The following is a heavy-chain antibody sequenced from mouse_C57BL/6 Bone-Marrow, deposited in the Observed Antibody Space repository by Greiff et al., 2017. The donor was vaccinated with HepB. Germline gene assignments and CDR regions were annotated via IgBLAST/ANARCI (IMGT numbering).Heavy chain of an antibody. J-gene: IGHJ4*01. D-gene: IGHD2-4*01. Sequence: EVQLQQSVAELVRPGASVKLSCTASGFNIKNTYMHWVKQRPEQGLEWIGRIDPANGNTKYAPKFKGKATITADTSSNTAYLKLSSLTSEDTAIYYCATYYDYDLYYAMDYWGQGTSVTVSS. CDR3: ATYYDYDLYYAMDY. CDR1: GFNIKNTY. CDR2: IDPANGNT. V-gene: IGHV14-3*01.